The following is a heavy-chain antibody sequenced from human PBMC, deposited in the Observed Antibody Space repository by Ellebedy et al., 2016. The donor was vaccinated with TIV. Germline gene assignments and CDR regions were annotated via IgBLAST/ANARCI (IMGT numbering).Heavy chain of an antibody. J-gene: IGHJ5*02. Sequence: MPGGSLRLSCTVSSAPISTSDWSWIRQPPGKGLEWIGYVDYSGSTNYNPSLKSPVTISVDTSKNQFSLNLKLSSVTAADTAIYYCARTLAFYDILTGYVPNWFDPWGQGTLVTVSS. D-gene: IGHD3-9*01. CDR3: ARTLAFYDILTGYVPNWFDP. CDR2: VDYSGST. V-gene: IGHV4-59*01. CDR1: SAPISTSD.